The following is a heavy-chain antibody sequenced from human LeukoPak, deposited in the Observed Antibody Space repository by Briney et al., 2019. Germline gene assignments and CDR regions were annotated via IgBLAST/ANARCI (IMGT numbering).Heavy chain of an antibody. Sequence: KPSQTLSLTCTVSGGSISSNYYWSWIRQSPGKGLEWIGSISHGGSTYYNPSLRSRVIVSVDTSKNHFSLKMNSVTAADTAVYYCARDLASCAGDCYSDGFDHWGQGTLVTVSS. CDR2: ISHGGST. V-gene: IGHV4-38-2*02. CDR1: GGSISSNYY. D-gene: IGHD2-21*02. CDR3: ARDLASCAGDCYSDGFDH. J-gene: IGHJ4*02.